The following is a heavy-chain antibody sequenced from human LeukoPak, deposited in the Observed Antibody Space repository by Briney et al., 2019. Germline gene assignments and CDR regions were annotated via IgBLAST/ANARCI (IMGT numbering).Heavy chain of an antibody. CDR1: GFTFSSYS. D-gene: IGHD6-13*01. Sequence: PGGSLRLSCAASGFTFSSYSMNWVRQAPGKGLEWVSSISSSSSYIYHADSVKGRFTISRDNAKNSLYLQMNSLRAEDTAVYYCAREGSGIAAAGYYYYGMDVWGQGTTVTVSS. CDR3: AREGSGIAAAGYYYYGMDV. CDR2: ISSSSSYI. V-gene: IGHV3-21*01. J-gene: IGHJ6*02.